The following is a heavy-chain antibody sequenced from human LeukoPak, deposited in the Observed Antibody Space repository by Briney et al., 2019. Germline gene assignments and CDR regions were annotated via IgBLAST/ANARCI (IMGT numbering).Heavy chain of an antibody. CDR3: ASGIAAAGIVRRFDP. D-gene: IGHD6-13*01. CDR2: IYHSGST. CDR1: GGSISSGGYS. V-gene: IGHV4-30-2*01. J-gene: IGHJ5*02. Sequence: SETLSLTCAVSGGSISSGGYSWSWIRQPPGKGLEWIGYIYHSGSTYYNPSLKSRVTISVDRSKNQFSLKLSSVIAADTAVYYCASGIAAAGIVRRFDPWGQGTLVTVSS.